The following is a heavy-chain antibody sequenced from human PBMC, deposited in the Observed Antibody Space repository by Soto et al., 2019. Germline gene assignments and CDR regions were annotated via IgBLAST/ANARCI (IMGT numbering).Heavy chain of an antibody. D-gene: IGHD3-10*01. J-gene: IGHJ4*02. CDR3: AKDSRRESNYPHFDY. Sequence: GGSLSLSCAASGFTFNHYNMHWVRPPPGKGLEWVSGINWKSDNIGYADSVKGRFTISRDNAKKTLSLQMNSLGVEDTALYFWAKDSRRESNYPHFDYWSQGTLVTVSS. V-gene: IGHV3-9*01. CDR1: GFTFNHYN. CDR2: INWKSDNI.